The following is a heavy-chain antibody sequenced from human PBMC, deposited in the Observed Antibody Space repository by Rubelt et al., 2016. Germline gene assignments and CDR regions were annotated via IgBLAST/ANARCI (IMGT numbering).Heavy chain of an antibody. CDR1: GYTFTSYA. CDR3: AGAQRIRLLMVYAPTFDY. J-gene: IGHJ4*02. CDR2: INAGNGNT. Sequence: QVQLVQSGVEVKKPGASVKVSCKASGYTFTSYAMHWVRQAPGQRLEWMGWINAGNGNTKYSQKFQGRVTITRDTSASTAYMELSSLRSEDTAVYYCAGAQRIRLLMVYAPTFDYWGQGTLVTVSS. D-gene: IGHD2-8*01. V-gene: IGHV1-3*01.